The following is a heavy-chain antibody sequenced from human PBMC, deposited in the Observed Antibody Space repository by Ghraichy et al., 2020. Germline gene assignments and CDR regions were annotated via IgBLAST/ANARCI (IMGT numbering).Heavy chain of an antibody. Sequence: SETLSLTCTVSGGSISSYYWSWIRQPPGKGLEWIGYIYYSGSTNYNPSLKSRVTISVDTSKNQFSLKLSSVTAADTAVYYCVSGPNVLLWFREVPSLDYYYMDVWGKGTTVTVSS. CDR2: IYYSGST. CDR1: GGSISSYY. V-gene: IGHV4-59*01. CDR3: VSGPNVLLWFREVPSLDYYYMDV. J-gene: IGHJ6*03. D-gene: IGHD3-10*01.